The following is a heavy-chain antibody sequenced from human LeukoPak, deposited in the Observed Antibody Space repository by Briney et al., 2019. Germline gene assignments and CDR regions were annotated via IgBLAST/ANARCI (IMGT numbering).Heavy chain of an antibody. CDR1: GFTFSSYS. V-gene: IGHV3-48*01. CDR2: ISSSSSTI. D-gene: IGHD5-18*01. Sequence: PGGSLRLSCAASGFTFSSYSMNWVRQAPGKGLEWVSYISSSSSTIYYADSVKGRFTISRDNAKNSLYLQMNSLRAEDTAVYYCARDTANAAFDIWGQGTMVTVSS. CDR3: ARDTANAAFDI. J-gene: IGHJ3*02.